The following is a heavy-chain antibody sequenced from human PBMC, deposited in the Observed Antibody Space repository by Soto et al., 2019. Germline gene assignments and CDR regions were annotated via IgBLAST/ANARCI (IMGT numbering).Heavy chain of an antibody. V-gene: IGHV1-69*01. CDR3: AGGVAATSKYYYYGMVV. CDR1: GGTFSSYA. CDR2: IIPIFGTA. D-gene: IGHD2-15*01. J-gene: IGHJ6*02. Sequence: QVQLVQSGAEVKKPGSSVKVSCKASGGTFSSYAISWVRQAPGQGLEWMGGIIPIFGTANYAQKFQGRVTITADESTSTAYMELSSLRSEDTAVYYCAGGVAATSKYYYYGMVVWGQGTTVTVSS.